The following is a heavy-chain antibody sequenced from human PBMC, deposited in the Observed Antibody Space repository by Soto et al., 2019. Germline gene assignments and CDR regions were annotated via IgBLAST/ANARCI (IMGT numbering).Heavy chain of an antibody. J-gene: IGHJ6*02. Sequence: VASVKVSCKASGYTFTSYYMHWVRQAPGQGLEWMGIINPSGGSTSYAQKFQGRVTMTRDTSTSTVYMELSSLRSEDTAVYYCARDKLRPDYYYYYGMDVWGQGTTVTVSS. CDR2: INPSGGST. V-gene: IGHV1-46*01. CDR3: ARDKLRPDYYYYYGMDV. D-gene: IGHD1-7*01. CDR1: GYTFTSYY.